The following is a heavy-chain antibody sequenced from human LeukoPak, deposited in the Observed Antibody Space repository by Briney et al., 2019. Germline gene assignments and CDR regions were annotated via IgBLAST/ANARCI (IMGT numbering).Heavy chain of an antibody. CDR2: IRGSGGST. J-gene: IGHJ4*02. V-gene: IGHV3-23*01. D-gene: IGHD3-10*01. CDR3: AKRGEDADYFDY. Sequence: GGSLRLSCAASGFTFSSYAMNWVRQAPGKGLEWVPAIRGSGGSTYYTDSVKGRFTISRDNSKNTLYLQMNSLKAEDTAVYYCAKRGEDADYFDYWGQGTLVTVSS. CDR1: GFTFSSYA.